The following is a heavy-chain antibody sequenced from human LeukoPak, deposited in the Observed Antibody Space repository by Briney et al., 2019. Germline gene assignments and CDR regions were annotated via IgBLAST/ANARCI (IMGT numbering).Heavy chain of an antibody. D-gene: IGHD3-10*01. V-gene: IGHV4-39*01. CDR1: GGSISSSSYY. Sequence: TSETLSLTCTVSGGSISSSSYYWGWIRQPPGKGLEWIGSIYYSGSTYYNPSLKSRVTISVDTSKNQFSLKLSSVTAADTAVYYCVVDVMVRGVSNFDYWGQGTLVTVSS. CDR3: VVDVMVRGVSNFDY. CDR2: IYYSGST. J-gene: IGHJ4*02.